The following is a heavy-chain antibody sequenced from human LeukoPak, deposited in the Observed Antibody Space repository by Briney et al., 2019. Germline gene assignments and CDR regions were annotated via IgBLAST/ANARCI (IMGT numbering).Heavy chain of an antibody. CDR2: IYHSGST. J-gene: IGHJ6*03. CDR1: GYSISSGYY. CDR3: ARTTEGGYTYGYFYYYYMDV. D-gene: IGHD5-18*01. V-gene: IGHV4-38-2*02. Sequence: SETLSLTCTVSGYSISSGYYWGWIRQPPGKGLEWIGSIYHSGSTYYNPSLKSRVTISVDTSKNQFSLKLSSVTAADTAVYYCARTTEGGYTYGYFYYYYMDVWGKGTTVTVSS.